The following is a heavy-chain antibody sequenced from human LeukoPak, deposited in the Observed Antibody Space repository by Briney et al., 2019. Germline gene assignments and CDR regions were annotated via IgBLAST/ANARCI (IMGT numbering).Heavy chain of an antibody. V-gene: IGHV3-30*04. D-gene: IGHD6-6*01. CDR1: GFTLSGYA. J-gene: IGHJ4*02. CDR3: ARIGYSSSSLDF. Sequence: GGSLRLSCAVSGFTLSGYAMHWVRQAPGKRLEWVAVISHDESNKYYADSVKGRFTISRDNSKNTLYLQMNSLRAEDTAVYNCARIGYSSSSLDFWGRGTLVTVSS. CDR2: ISHDESNK.